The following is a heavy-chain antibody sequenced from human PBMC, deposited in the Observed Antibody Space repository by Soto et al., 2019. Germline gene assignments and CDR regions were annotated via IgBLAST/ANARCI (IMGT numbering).Heavy chain of an antibody. J-gene: IGHJ4*02. CDR2: IYSGGST. Sequence: GGSLRLSCAASGFSVTNNYMSCVRQAPGKGLEWVSVIYSGGSTYYADPVKGRFTISRDNSRNTLYLQMNSLRAEDTAVYYCARVNFGSGSYPHSYWGQGTLVTVSS. V-gene: IGHV3-66*01. CDR1: GFSVTNNY. CDR3: ARVNFGSGSYPHSY. D-gene: IGHD3-10*01.